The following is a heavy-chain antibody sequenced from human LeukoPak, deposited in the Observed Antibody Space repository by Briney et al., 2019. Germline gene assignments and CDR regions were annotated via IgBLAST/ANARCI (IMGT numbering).Heavy chain of an antibody. CDR1: GGSISSYY. V-gene: IGHV4-59*01. CDR3: ARHDSVTANDY. J-gene: IGHJ4*02. CDR2: IYYSGST. D-gene: IGHD2-21*02. Sequence: SETLSLTCTVSGGSISSYYWSWIRQPPGKGLEWIGYIYYSGSTNYNPSLKSRVTISVDTSRNQFSLELSSVTAADTAVYYCARHDSVTANDYWGQGTLVTVSS.